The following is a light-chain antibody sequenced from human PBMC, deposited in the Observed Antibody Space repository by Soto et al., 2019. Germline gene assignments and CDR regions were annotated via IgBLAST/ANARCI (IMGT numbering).Light chain of an antibody. Sequence: QSALTQPASVSGSPGQSITISCTGTSSDVGSYNLVSWYQHHPGKAPKLRIYEGSKRPSGVSNRFSGSKSGNTASLTISGLQAEDEADYYCCSYAGSSTLYVFGTGTKLTVL. CDR3: CSYAGSSTLYV. J-gene: IGLJ1*01. V-gene: IGLV2-23*01. CDR1: SSDVGSYNL. CDR2: EGS.